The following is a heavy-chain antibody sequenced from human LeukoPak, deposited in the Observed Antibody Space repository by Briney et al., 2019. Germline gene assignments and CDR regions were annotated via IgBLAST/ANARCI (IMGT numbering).Heavy chain of an antibody. Sequence: GGSLRLSCAASGFTFSNAWMSWVRQAPGKGLEWVSRIKSKTDGGRTDYAAPVKGRFTISRDDSKNTLYLQMNSLKTEDTAVYYCTTEDTAMAYFDYWGQGTLVTVSS. J-gene: IGHJ4*02. CDR1: GFTFSNAW. D-gene: IGHD5-18*01. CDR2: IKSKTDGGRT. CDR3: TTEDTAMAYFDY. V-gene: IGHV3-15*01.